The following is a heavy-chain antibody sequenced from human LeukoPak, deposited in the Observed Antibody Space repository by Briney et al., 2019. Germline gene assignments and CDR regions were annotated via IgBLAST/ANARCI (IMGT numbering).Heavy chain of an antibody. Sequence: PGGSLRLSCAASGFAFNTYAMHWVRQAPGQGLEWVALIWHDGSHKFYSNSVRGQFTISRDNSKNTVSLQMNSLRAEDTAVYYCARDYGSGTYYFDYWGQGTLVTVSS. J-gene: IGHJ4*02. CDR2: IWHDGSHK. CDR3: ARDYGSGTYYFDY. V-gene: IGHV3-33*01. D-gene: IGHD3-10*01. CDR1: GFAFNTYA.